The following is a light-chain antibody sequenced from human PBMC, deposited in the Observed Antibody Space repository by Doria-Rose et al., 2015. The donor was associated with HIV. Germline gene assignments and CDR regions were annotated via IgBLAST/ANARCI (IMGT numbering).Light chain of an antibody. CDR1: GSNIGADYA. J-gene: IGLJ2*01. Sequence: QAVVTQEPSVSGAPGQRVTIPCTGSGSNIGADYAVHWYQQFPGAAPKLLIYGDNNRPSGFPDRFSGSRSGTSTSLAITRLQAEDEADYYCQSFDRRLSAFIFGGGTKLTVL. CDR2: GDN. V-gene: IGLV1-40*01. CDR3: QSFDRRLSAFI.